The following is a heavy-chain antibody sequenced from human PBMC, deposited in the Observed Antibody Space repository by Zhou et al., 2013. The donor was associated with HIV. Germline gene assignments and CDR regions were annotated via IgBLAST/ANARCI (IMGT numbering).Heavy chain of an antibody. CDR1: GYTFTGYY. Sequence: QVQLVQSGAEVKKPGASVKVSCKASGYTFTGYYMHWVRQAPGQGLEWMGIINPSDGDTSYAQKFQGKVTMTRDTSTSTVYMELSSLRSEDTAVYYCARSQSDAFDIWGQGTMVTVSS. CDR3: ARSQSDAFDI. V-gene: IGHV1-46*01. J-gene: IGHJ3*02. CDR2: INPSDGDT.